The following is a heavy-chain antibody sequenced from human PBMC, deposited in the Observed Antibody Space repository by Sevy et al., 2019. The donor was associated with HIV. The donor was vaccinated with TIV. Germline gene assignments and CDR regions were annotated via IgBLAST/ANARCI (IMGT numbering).Heavy chain of an antibody. CDR1: GYTFSDYY. CDR3: ARGLSAYLLANGMDV. J-gene: IGHJ6*02. V-gene: IGHV1-2*07. D-gene: IGHD2-21*01. CDR2: INPNRGGT. Sequence: ASVKVSCKAYGYTFSDYYMHWVRQAPGQGLEWMEWINPNRGGTNYAHKFQGRVTMTRDTSISTAYMELSSLRSDDTAICSCARGLSAYLLANGMDVWGQGTTVTVSS.